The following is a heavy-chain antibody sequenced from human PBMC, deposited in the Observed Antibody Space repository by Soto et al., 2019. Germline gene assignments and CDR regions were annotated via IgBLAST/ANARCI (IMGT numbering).Heavy chain of an antibody. CDR1: GFTFSDYY. CDR3: ARFTYYDILTGYYERYYFDY. V-gene: IGHV3-11*06. D-gene: IGHD3-9*01. J-gene: IGHJ4*02. CDR2: ISSSSSYT. Sequence: GGSLRLSCAASGFTFSDYYMSWIRQAPGKGLEWVSYISSSSSYTNYADSAKGRFTISRDNAKNSLYLQMNSLRAEDTAVYYCARFTYYDILTGYYERYYFDYWGQGTLVTVSS.